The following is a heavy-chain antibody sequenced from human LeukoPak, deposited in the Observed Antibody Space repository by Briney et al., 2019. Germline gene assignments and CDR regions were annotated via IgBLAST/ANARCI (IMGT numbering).Heavy chain of an antibody. J-gene: IGHJ4*02. V-gene: IGHV3-15*01. Sequence: GESLRLSCAASGFTFHNAWMTWVRQAPGKGLEWVGRMKSNRDGGTSDYAAPVKGRFTISRDDSKNTLYLHMNSLRAEDTAVYYCTTLSNDVLYWGQGTLVTVS. CDR3: TTLSNDVLY. D-gene: IGHD4-11*01. CDR1: GFTFHNAW. CDR2: MKSNRDGGTS.